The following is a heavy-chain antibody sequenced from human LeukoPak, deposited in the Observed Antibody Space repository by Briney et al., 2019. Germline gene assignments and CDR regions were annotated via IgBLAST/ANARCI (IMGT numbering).Heavy chain of an antibody. D-gene: IGHD1-14*01. J-gene: IGHJ6*02. Sequence: SETLSLTCAIFGGSFSDFFWSWIRQPPGKGLEWIGYIYHSGSTYYNPSLKSRVTISVDRSKNQFSLKLSSVTAADTAVYYCARGNPLYGMDVWGQGTTVTVSS. CDR2: IYHSGST. V-gene: IGHV4-30-2*01. CDR1: GGSFSDFF. CDR3: ARGNPLYGMDV.